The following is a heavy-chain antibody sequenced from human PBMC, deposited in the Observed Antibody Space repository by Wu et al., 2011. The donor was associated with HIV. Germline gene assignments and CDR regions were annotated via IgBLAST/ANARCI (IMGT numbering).Heavy chain of an antibody. CDR1: GATFSSYA. V-gene: IGHV1-69*01. Sequence: QVQLVQSGAEVKKPGSSVKVSCKASGATFSSYAISWVRQAPGQGLEWMGGITPIFGTVNYAQKFQGRVRITPDESTSTAYMELSSLRSEDTAVYYCAKIVSGANSIDYWGQGTLVTVSS. D-gene: IGHD4/OR15-4a*01. CDR3: AKIVSGANSIDY. CDR2: ITPIFGTV. J-gene: IGHJ4*02.